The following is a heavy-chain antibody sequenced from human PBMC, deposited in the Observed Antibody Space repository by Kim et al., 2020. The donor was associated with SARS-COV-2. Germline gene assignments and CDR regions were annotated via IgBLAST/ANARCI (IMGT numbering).Heavy chain of an antibody. V-gene: IGHV3-13*01. CDR3: ARANQLLLAGLSYYYYMDV. CDR1: GFTFSSYD. D-gene: IGHD2-2*01. J-gene: IGHJ6*03. CDR2: IGTAGDT. Sequence: GGSLRLSCAASGFTFSSYDMHWVRQATGKGLEWVSAIGTAGDTYYPGSVKGRFTISRENAKNSLYLQMNSLRAGDTAVYYCARANQLLLAGLSYYYYMDVWGKGTTVTVSS.